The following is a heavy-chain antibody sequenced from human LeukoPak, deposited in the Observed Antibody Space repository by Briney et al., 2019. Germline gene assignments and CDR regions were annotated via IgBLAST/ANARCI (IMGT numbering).Heavy chain of an antibody. CDR2: IYYSGST. D-gene: IGHD3-16*01. V-gene: IGHV4-39*07. Sequence: SETLSFTCTVSGGSISSSSYYWGWIRQPPGKGLEWIGSIYYSGSTYYNPSLKSRVTISVDTSKNQFSLKLSSVTAADTAVYYCARDPVLFKYFDYWGQGTLVTVSS. CDR3: ARDPVLFKYFDY. J-gene: IGHJ4*02. CDR1: GGSISSSSYY.